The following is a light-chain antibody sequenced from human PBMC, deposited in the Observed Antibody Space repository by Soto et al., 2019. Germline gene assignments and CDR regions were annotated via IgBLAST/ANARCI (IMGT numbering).Light chain of an antibody. V-gene: IGKV1-8*01. J-gene: IGKJ1*01. CDR1: QGISSD. CDR3: QQYYSYPRT. CDR2: AAS. Sequence: AIRMTQSPSSFSASTGDRVTITCRASQGISSDLAWYQQKPGKAPKLLIYAASTLQSRVPSRFSGSGSGTDFTLTISRLPSEDFATYYCQQYYSYPRTFGQGTKVELK.